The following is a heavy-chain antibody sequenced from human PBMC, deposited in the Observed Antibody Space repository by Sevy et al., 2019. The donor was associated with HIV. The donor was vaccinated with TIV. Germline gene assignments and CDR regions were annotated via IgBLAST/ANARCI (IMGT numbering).Heavy chain of an antibody. CDR2: IYNGGTT. V-gene: IGHV4-39*01. D-gene: IGHD6-19*01. CDR1: GASMRSSHY. J-gene: IGHJ4*02. CDR3: ARVPQWLGPSFDS. Sequence: SETLSLTCTVSGASMRSSHYWGWIRQPPRKGMGWIGSIYNGGTTYYNPSLKTRLTVSVDTSKNQFSLKLSSVTAADTAVYYCARVPQWLGPSFDSWGQGTLVTVSS.